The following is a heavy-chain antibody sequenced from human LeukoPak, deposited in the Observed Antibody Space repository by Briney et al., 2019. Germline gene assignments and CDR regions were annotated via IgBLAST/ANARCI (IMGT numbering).Heavy chain of an antibody. V-gene: IGHV4-31*11. D-gene: IGHD6-13*01. CDR3: ARGRSAAGNFDY. CDR1: GGSIGSGGYY. J-gene: IGHJ4*02. Sequence: SETLSLTCAVSGGSIGSGGYYWSWIRHQPGKGLEWIGYIYSSGSTDYNPSLKSRLAISVDTPKNQFSLKVTSVIAADTAVYYCARGRSAAGNFDYWGQGTLVTVSS. CDR2: IYSSGST.